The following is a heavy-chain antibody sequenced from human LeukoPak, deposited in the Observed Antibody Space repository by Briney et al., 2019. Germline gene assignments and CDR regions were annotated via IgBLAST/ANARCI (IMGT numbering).Heavy chain of an antibody. J-gene: IGHJ6*03. CDR1: GFTFTSSA. CDR3: AADHGSWTPHYYYYYMDV. D-gene: IGHD6-13*01. Sequence: SVEVSCKASGFTFTSSAVQWVRQARGQRLEWIGWIVVGSGNTNYAQKFQERVTITRDMSTSTAYMELSSLRSEDTAVYYCAADHGSWTPHYYYYYMDVWGKGTTVTVSS. V-gene: IGHV1-58*01. CDR2: IVVGSGNT.